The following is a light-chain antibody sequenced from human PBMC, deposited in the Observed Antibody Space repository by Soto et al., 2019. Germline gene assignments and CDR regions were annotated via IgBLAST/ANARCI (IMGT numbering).Light chain of an antibody. Sequence: DIQMTQSPSSLSASVGDRVTITCRTSQSISSHLHWYQQKPGKAPKILIYGASSLQSGVPSRFSGSESGTDFTLTISSLQPEDCATYYCQQSYSIPYTFGQGTKLEIK. J-gene: IGKJ2*01. V-gene: IGKV1-39*01. CDR3: QQSYSIPYT. CDR2: GAS. CDR1: QSISSH.